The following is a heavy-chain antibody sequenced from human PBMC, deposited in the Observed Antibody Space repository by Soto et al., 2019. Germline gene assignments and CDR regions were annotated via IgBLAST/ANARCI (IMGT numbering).Heavy chain of an antibody. V-gene: IGHV5-10-1*01. J-gene: IGHJ4*02. Sequence: EVQLVPSGAEVKKPGESLRISCKGSGYSFTSYWISWVRQMPGKGLEWMGRIDPSDSYTNYSPSFQGHVTISADKSITTAYVQWSSLTASDAAMNDWAGHVVAARGWVVEPLWGQGTLVTVSS. CDR3: AGHVVAARGWVVEPL. CDR1: GYSFTSYW. CDR2: IDPSDSYT. D-gene: IGHD2-21*01.